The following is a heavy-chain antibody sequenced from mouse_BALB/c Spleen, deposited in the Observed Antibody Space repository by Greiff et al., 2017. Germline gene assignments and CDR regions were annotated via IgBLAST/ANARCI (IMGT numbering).Heavy chain of an antibody. D-gene: IGHD2-14*01. CDR1: GFTFSSYG. CDR2: ISSGGSYT. CDR3: ARHKDRYDAFDY. Sequence: EVMLVESGGDLVKPGGSLKLSCAASGFTFSSYGMSWVRQTPDKRLEWVATISSGGSYTYYPDSVKGRFTISRDNAKNTLYLQMSSLKSEDTAMYYCARHKDRYDAFDYWGQGTTLTVSS. J-gene: IGHJ2*01. V-gene: IGHV5-6*02.